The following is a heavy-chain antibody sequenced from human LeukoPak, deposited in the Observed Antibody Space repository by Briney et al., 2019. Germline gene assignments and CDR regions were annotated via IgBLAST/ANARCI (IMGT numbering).Heavy chain of an antibody. CDR1: GFTFSNYW. CDR2: INTDGSST. Sequence: GGSLRLSCAASGFTFSNYWMHWVRQAPGKGLGWVSRINTDGSSTTYADSVKGRFTISRDNAKNTLYLQMNSLSAEDTAVYYCARGYSSSYRIDYWGQGTLVTVSS. D-gene: IGHD6-6*01. J-gene: IGHJ4*02. V-gene: IGHV3-74*01. CDR3: ARGYSSSYRIDY.